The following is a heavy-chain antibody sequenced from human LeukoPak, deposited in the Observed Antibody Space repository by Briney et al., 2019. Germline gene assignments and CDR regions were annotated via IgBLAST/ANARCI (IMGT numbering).Heavy chain of an antibody. D-gene: IGHD3-3*01. V-gene: IGHV4-39*01. CDR3: ARAPGGILRFLEWLPLNFDY. J-gene: IGHJ4*02. Sequence: SETLSLTCTVPGGSISSSSYYWGWIRQPPGKGLEWIGSIYYSGSTYYNPSLKSRVTISVDTSKNQFSLKLSSVTAADTAVYYCARAPGGILRFLEWLPLNFDYWGQGTLVTVSS. CDR2: IYYSGST. CDR1: GGSISSSSYY.